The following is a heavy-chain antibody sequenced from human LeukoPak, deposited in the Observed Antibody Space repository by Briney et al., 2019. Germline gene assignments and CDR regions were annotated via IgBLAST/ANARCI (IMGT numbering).Heavy chain of an antibody. Sequence: SETLSLTCAVYGGSFSGYYWSWIRQPPGKGLEWIGEINHSGSTYYNPSLKSRVTISVDTSKNQFSLKLSSVTAADTAVYYCARHRYYYDSSGYYVTSYYYMDVWGKGTTVTISS. CDR1: GGSFSGYY. CDR2: INHSGST. J-gene: IGHJ6*03. V-gene: IGHV4-34*01. D-gene: IGHD3-22*01. CDR3: ARHRYYYDSSGYYVTSYYYMDV.